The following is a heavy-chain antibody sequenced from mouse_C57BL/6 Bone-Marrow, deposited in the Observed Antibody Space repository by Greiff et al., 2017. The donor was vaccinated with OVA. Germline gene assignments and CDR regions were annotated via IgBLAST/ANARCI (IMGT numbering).Heavy chain of an antibody. V-gene: IGHV1-39*01. CDR2: INPNYGTT. D-gene: IGHD2-2*01. CDR1: GYSFTDYN. J-gene: IGHJ1*03. Sequence: VQLKQSGPELVKPGASVKISCKASGYSFTDYNMNWVKQSNGKSLEWIGVINPNYGTTSYNQKFKGKATLTVDQSASTAYMQLNSLTSEDSAVYYCARYGEMVTWDFDVWGTGTTVTVSS. CDR3: ARYGEMVTWDFDV.